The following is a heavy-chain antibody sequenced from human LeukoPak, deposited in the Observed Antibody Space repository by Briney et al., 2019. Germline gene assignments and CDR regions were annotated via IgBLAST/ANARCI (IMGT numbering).Heavy chain of an antibody. J-gene: IGHJ4*02. CDR3: ASLNYYDTSGYFDY. V-gene: IGHV1-69*06. CDR2: VIPMFGTA. CDR1: GGIFSSYV. D-gene: IGHD3-22*01. Sequence: GASVKVSCKASGGIFSSYVISWVRQAPGQGLEWMGGVIPMFGTANYAQKFQDRVTITADKSTNTDYMELSSLRSKDTAVYYCASLNYYDTSGYFDYWSQGTLVTVSS.